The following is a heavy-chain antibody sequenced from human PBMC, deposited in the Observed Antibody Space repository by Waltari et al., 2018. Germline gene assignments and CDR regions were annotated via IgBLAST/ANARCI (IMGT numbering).Heavy chain of an antibody. CDR2: IWYDGSNK. Sequence: QVQLVESGGGVVQPGRSLRLSCAASGFTFSSYGMHLLRQAPGKGLEWVAVIWYDGSNKYYADYVKGRFTISRDKSKNTRYLQRNSLRAEDTAVYYCARDNGSGSYYAPGYWGQGTLVTVSS. CDR3: ARDNGSGSYYAPGY. D-gene: IGHD3-10*01. J-gene: IGHJ4*02. CDR1: GFTFSSYG. V-gene: IGHV3-33*01.